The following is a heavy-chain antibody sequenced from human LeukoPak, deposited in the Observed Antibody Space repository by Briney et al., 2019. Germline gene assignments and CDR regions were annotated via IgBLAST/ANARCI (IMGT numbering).Heavy chain of an antibody. J-gene: IGHJ3*02. Sequence: SETLSLTCTVSGFSISSYYWSWIRQPPGKGLEWIGYIYHTGSTYYNPSLKSRVTISVDTSKNQFSLKLSSVTAADTAVYYCASLNSSGYYFAGLDAFDIWGQGTMVTVSS. CDR1: GFSISSYY. V-gene: IGHV4-59*01. CDR3: ASLNSSGYYFAGLDAFDI. CDR2: IYHTGST. D-gene: IGHD3-22*01.